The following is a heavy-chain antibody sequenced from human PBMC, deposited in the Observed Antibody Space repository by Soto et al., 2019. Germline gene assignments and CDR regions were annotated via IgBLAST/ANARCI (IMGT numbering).Heavy chain of an antibody. D-gene: IGHD3-9*01. J-gene: IGHJ6*02. CDR3: AFLAYYDILTGYSTHLTDYGMDV. Sequence: EVQLVESGGGLVKPGGSLRLSCAAAGFTFSSYSMNWVRQAPGKGLEWVSSISSSSSYIYYADSVKGRFTISRDNAKNPLYLQMNSLRAEDTAVYYCAFLAYYDILTGYSTHLTDYGMDVWGQGTTVTVSS. V-gene: IGHV3-21*01. CDR1: GFTFSSYS. CDR2: ISSSSSYI.